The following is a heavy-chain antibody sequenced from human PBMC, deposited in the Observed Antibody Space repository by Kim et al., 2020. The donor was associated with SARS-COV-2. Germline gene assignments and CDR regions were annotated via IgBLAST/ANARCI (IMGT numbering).Heavy chain of an antibody. CDR3: ARAPPTRRDGYQLDY. D-gene: IGHD5-12*01. J-gene: IGHJ4*02. CDR1: GGSISSYY. CDR2: IYYSGST. V-gene: IGHV4-59*01. Sequence: SETLSLTCTVSGGSISSYYWSWIRQPPGKGLEWIGYIYYSGSTNYNPSLKSRVTISVDTSKNQFSLKLSSVTAADTAVYYCARAPPTRRDGYQLDYWGQGTLVTVSS.